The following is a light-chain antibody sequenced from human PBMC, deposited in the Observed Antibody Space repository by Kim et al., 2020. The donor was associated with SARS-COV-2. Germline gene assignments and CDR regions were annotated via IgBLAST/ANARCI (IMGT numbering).Light chain of an antibody. CDR3: QQYGSSPYT. V-gene: IGKV3-20*01. J-gene: IGKJ2*01. CDR2: GAS. Sequence: EIVLTQNPGTLSLSPGERATLSCRASQTVSSNYLAWYQQRPGQAPRLLISGASSRATCIPDKFSGSGSGTDFTLTISRLEPEDFAVYYCQQYGSSPYTFGQGTKLEI. CDR1: QTVSSNY.